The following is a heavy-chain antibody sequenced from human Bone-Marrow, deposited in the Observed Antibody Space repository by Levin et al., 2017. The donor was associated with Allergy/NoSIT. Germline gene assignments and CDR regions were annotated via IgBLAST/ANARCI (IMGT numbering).Heavy chain of an antibody. V-gene: IGHV4-31*11. CDR2: MYYTGSL. J-gene: IGHJ6*02. Sequence: SQTLSLTCAVSGGSISSSGYYWSWIRQLPGKGLEWIGYMYYTGSLYYNPSLQSRATISMDTSKNQFSLRLSSVTAADTAVDYCARDGHRFTGSSMDVWGQGTTVTVSS. CDR1: GGSISSSGYY. CDR3: ARDGHRFTGSSMDV. D-gene: IGHD6-6*01.